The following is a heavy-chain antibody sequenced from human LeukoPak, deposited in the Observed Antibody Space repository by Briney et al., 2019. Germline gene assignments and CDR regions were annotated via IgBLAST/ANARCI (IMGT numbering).Heavy chain of an antibody. CDR3: AKAGYDFWSGYWSRFDY. CDR2: ISGSGGST. Sequence: AGGSLRLSCVASGFTFSSYAMSWVRQAPGKGLEWVSAISGSGGSTYYAGSVKGRFTISRDNSKNTLYLQMNSLRAEDTAVYYCAKAGYDFWSGYWSRFDYWGQGALVTVSS. V-gene: IGHV3-23*01. D-gene: IGHD3-3*01. CDR1: GFTFSSYA. J-gene: IGHJ4*02.